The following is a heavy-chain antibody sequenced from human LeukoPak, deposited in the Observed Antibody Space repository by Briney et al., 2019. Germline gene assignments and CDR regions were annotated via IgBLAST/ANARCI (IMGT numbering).Heavy chain of an antibody. CDR1: GYTFTSYG. V-gene: IGHV1-18*01. CDR2: ISAYNGNT. CDR3: ARAVVDPGATLNWFDP. Sequence: ASVKVSCKASGYTFTSYGISWVRQAPGQGLEWMGWISAYNGNTNYAQKLQGRVTMTTDTSTSTAYMELRSLRSDDTAVYYCARAVVDPGATLNWFDPWGQGTLVTVSS. D-gene: IGHD2-15*01. J-gene: IGHJ5*02.